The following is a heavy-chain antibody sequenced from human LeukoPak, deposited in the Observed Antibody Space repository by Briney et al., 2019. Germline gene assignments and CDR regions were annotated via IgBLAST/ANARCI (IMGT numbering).Heavy chain of an antibody. CDR2: ISSSSSYI. Sequence: GGSLRLSCAASGFTFSSYSMNWVRQAPGKGLEWVSSISSSSSYIYYADSVKGRFTISRDNAKNSLYLQMNSLRAEDTAVYYCARDRPSHYYGMDVWGQGTTVTVSS. J-gene: IGHJ6*02. CDR1: GFTFSSYS. CDR3: ARDRPSHYYGMDV. V-gene: IGHV3-21*01.